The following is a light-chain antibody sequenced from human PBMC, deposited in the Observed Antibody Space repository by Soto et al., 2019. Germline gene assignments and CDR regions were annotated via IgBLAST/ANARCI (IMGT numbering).Light chain of an antibody. V-gene: IGLV2-14*01. CDR1: SSDVGSYPY. Sequence: QSVLTQPASVSASPGQSITISCTGTSSDVGSYPYVSWYQQDPGKAPKLIIYDVSNRPSGVSNRFSGSKSGNTASLTISGLQAEDEADYYCSSYTSSSTHAVFGGGTKLTVL. CDR3: SSYTSSSTHAV. J-gene: IGLJ2*01. CDR2: DVS.